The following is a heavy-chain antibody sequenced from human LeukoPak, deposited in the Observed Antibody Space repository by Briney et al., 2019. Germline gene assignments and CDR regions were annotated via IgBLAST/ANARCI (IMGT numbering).Heavy chain of an antibody. V-gene: IGHV4-30-4*01. J-gene: IGHJ3*02. CDR1: GGSISSGDYY. Sequence: SETLSLTCTVSGGSISSGDYYWSWIRQPPGKGLEWIGYIYYSGSTYYNPSLKSRVTISVDTSKNQFSLKLSSVTAADTAVYYCARVTTMIVVGYAFDIWGQGTMVTVSS. CDR2: IYYSGST. CDR3: ARVTTMIVVGYAFDI. D-gene: IGHD3-22*01.